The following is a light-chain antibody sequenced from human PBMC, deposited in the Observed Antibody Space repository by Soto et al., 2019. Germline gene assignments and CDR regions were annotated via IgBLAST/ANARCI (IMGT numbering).Light chain of an antibody. V-gene: IGKV1-12*01. J-gene: IGKJ1*01. CDR3: RQSYSTSWT. CDR2: TAS. CDR1: QGVSTW. Sequence: DIQMTQSPSSLSASVGDRVTITCRASQGVSTWLAWYQQKPGKAPNLLIYTASSLQSGVPSRFSGSGSGTDFTLTINGLQPEDFATYYCRQSYSTSWTFGQGTKVDIK.